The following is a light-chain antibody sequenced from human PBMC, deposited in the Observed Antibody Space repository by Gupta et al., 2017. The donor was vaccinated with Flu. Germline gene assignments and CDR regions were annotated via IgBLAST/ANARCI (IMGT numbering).Light chain of an antibody. J-gene: IGKJ1*01. CDR2: GAS. CDR1: QTVSSPY. CDR3: HQYVSSRA. V-gene: IGKV3-20*01. Sequence: IVLTQSPGTLSLSPGERATLSCRASQTVSSPYLAWYQWKPGQAPRLLIYGASNRAIGIPDRFGGSGSGTDFTLTISRREPEDFAVYYCHQYVSSRAFGQGTKVEIK.